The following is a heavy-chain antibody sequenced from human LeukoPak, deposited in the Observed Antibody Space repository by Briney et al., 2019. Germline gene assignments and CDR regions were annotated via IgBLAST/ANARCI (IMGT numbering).Heavy chain of an antibody. V-gene: IGHV3-9*01. CDR3: AKDYYGSGTSMDV. J-gene: IGHJ6*03. CDR1: GFTFDDYA. Sequence: SLRLSCAASGFTFDDYAMHWVRQAPGKGLEWVSGISWNSGSIGYADSVKGRFTISRDNAKNSLYLQMNSLRAEDTALYYCAKDYYGSGTSMDVWGKGTTVTVSS. CDR2: ISWNSGSI. D-gene: IGHD3-10*01.